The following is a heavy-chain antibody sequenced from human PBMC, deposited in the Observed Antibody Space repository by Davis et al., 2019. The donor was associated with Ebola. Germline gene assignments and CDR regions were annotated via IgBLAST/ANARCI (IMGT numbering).Heavy chain of an antibody. Sequence: MPSETLSLTCAVYGGSFSGYYWSWIRQPQWKGLEWIGEINHSGSTNYNPSLKSRVTISVDTSKNQFSLKLSSVPAADTAVYYCARLKGCSSTSCYDGGGMDVWGQGTTVTVSS. D-gene: IGHD2-2*01. V-gene: IGHV4-34*01. CDR1: GGSFSGYY. CDR2: INHSGST. J-gene: IGHJ6*02. CDR3: ARLKGCSSTSCYDGGGMDV.